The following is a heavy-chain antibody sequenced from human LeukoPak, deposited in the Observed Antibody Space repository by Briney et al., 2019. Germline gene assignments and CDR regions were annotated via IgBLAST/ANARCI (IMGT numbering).Heavy chain of an antibody. Sequence: GGSLRLSCAASGFTFSSYSMNWVRQAPGKGLEWVSSISSSSSYIYYADSVKGRFTVSRDNSKNTLFLQMNSLRAEDTAIYYCAKERDYGPADYWGQGTLVTVSS. J-gene: IGHJ4*02. CDR3: AKERDYGPADY. D-gene: IGHD4/OR15-4a*01. V-gene: IGHV3-21*04. CDR1: GFTFSSYS. CDR2: ISSSSSYI.